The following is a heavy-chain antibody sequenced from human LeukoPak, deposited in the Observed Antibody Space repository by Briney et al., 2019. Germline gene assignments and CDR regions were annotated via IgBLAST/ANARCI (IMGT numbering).Heavy chain of an antibody. CDR2: INSDGTTT. D-gene: IGHD3/OR15-3a*01. Sequence: GGSLRLSCAASEFTFSHYYMHWVRQAPGKGLVWVSRINSDGTTTDYADSVKGRFTVSRDNAKNTLYLQMNSLRDEDTAVYYCARDRDWLPLDCWGLGTLVTVSS. J-gene: IGHJ4*02. V-gene: IGHV3-74*01. CDR1: EFTFSHYY. CDR3: ARDRDWLPLDC.